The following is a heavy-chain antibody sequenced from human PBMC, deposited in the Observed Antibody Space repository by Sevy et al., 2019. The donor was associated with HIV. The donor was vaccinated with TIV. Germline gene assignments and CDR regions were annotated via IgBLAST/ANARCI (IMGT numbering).Heavy chain of an antibody. CDR2: INSDGIVR. Sequence: GGSLRLSCEASGFTFSSHWMQWVRQVAGKGLEWLSRINSDGIVRVYADSVKGRFIISRDNAKNTVYLQMNNLRAEDTAVYYCVRAGTSVYEYYMDVWGKWATVTVSS. CDR3: VRAGTSVYEYYMDV. J-gene: IGHJ6*03. D-gene: IGHD3-22*01. V-gene: IGHV3-74*01. CDR1: GFTFSSHW.